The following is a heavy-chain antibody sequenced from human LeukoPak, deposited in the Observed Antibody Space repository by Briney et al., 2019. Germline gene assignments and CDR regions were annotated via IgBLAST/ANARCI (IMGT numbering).Heavy chain of an antibody. V-gene: IGHV3-23*01. D-gene: IGHD3-10*01. J-gene: IGHJ4*02. Sequence: GGSLRLSCAASGFAFSSYAMSWVRQAPGKGLEWVSTISGSGSNTYYADSVKGRFTTSRDSSKNTLSVQMNTLRAEDTAVYYCAKDARGNSGSYYDYWGQGILVTVSS. CDR2: ISGSGSNT. CDR3: AKDARGNSGSYYDY. CDR1: GFAFSSYA.